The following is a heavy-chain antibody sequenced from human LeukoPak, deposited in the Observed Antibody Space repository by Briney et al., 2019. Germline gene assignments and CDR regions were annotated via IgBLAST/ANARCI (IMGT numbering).Heavy chain of an antibody. J-gene: IGHJ4*02. CDR2: MNQDGSEK. D-gene: IGHD1-26*01. Sequence: GGSLRLSCAASGFTFSSYWMSWVRQAPGKGLEWVPNMNQDGSEKYYVDSVKGRFTISRDNAKNSLYLQMNNLRAEDTAVYYCARGGELLRPADYWGQGALVTVSS. V-gene: IGHV3-7*01. CDR1: GFTFSSYW. CDR3: ARGGELLRPADY.